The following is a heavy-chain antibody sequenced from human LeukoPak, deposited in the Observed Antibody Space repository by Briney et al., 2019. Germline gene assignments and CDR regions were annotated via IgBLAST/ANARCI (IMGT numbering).Heavy chain of an antibody. CDR2: FDPEDGET. J-gene: IGHJ3*02. CDR3: AKSRFLEWLGAFDI. D-gene: IGHD3-3*01. Sequence: ASVKVSCKVSGYILTELSMHWVRQAPGKGLEWMGGFDPEDGETIYAQKFQGRVTMTEDTSTDTAYMELSSLRSEDTAVYYCAKSRFLEWLGAFDIWGQGTMVTVSS. CDR1: GYILTELS. V-gene: IGHV1-24*01.